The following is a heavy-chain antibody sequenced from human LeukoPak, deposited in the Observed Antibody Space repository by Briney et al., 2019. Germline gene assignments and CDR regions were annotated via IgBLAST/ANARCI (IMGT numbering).Heavy chain of an antibody. J-gene: IGHJ5*02. Sequence: VASVKVSCKASGYTFSGYYIHWLRQAPGQGFEWMGWINPNNGDTNYAPKFQGRVTMTRDTSISTAYMELSRLRSDDTAVYYCARDQRIVVVPAEMHGWFDPWGQGTLVTVSS. CDR2: INPNNGDT. V-gene: IGHV1-2*02. D-gene: IGHD2-2*01. CDR3: ARDQRIVVVPAEMHGWFDP. CDR1: GYTFSGYY.